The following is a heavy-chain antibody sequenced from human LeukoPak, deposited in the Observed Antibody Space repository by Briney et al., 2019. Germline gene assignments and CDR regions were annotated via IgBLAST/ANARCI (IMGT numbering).Heavy chain of an antibody. CDR1: GDHISGKY. D-gene: IGHD3-9*01. J-gene: IGHJ5*02. Sequence: SETLSLTRTVSGDHISGKYWSWLRRPPGRGLEWLARISPTGTTDYSPPLKGRATMSLATSKNQFSLSLTSVTAADTAVYYCARLDILVPRAVEWFDPWGQGTLVIVSS. CDR2: ISPTGTT. CDR3: ARLDILVPRAVEWFDP. V-gene: IGHV4-4*07.